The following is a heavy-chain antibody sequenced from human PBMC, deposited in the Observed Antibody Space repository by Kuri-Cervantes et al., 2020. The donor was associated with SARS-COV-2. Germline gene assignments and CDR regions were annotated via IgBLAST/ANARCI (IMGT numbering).Heavy chain of an antibody. CDR1: GGSISSHY. CDR3: ARGVVITSYYYYMDV. J-gene: IGHJ6*03. V-gene: IGHV4-59*11. Sequence: GSLRLSCTVSGGSISSHYWSWIRQPPGKGLEWIGYIYYSGSTNYNPSLKSRVTISVDTSKNQFSLKLSSVTAADTAVYYCARGVVITSYYYYMDVWGKGTTVTVSS. D-gene: IGHD3-3*01. CDR2: IYYSGST.